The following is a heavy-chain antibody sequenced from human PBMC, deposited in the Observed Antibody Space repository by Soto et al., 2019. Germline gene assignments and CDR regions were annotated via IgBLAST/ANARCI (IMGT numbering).Heavy chain of an antibody. Sequence: ASGTLCPPCAVFCGSISSGGFSWSWIRQPPGKGLEWIGYIYHSGSTYYNPSLKSRVTISVDRSKNQFSLKLSSVTAADTAVYYCARGGKTVTTFDYWGQGTLVTVSS. D-gene: IGHD4-17*01. CDR2: IYHSGST. J-gene: IGHJ4*02. CDR3: ARGGKTVTTFDY. CDR1: CGSISSGGFS. V-gene: IGHV4-30-2*01.